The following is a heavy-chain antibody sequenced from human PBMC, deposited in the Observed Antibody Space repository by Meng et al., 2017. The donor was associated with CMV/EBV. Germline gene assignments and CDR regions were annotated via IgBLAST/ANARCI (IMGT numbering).Heavy chain of an antibody. D-gene: IGHD4-11*01. CDR3: ARDTLSTVTTVPHYGMDV. Sequence: GESLKISCAASGFTFSSYAMHWVRQAPGKGLEWVAVISYDGSNKYYADSVKGRFTISRDNSKNTLYLQMNSLRAGDTAVYYCARDTLSTVTTVPHYGMDVWGQGTTVTVSS. CDR2: ISYDGSNK. V-gene: IGHV3-30*04. J-gene: IGHJ6*02. CDR1: GFTFSSYA.